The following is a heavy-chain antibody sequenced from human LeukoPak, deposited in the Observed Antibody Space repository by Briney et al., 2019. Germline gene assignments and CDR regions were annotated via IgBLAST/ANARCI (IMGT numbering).Heavy chain of an antibody. D-gene: IGHD3-16*01. CDR2: IYHNKNT. Sequence: SETVSLTCTVSEYSFSSGYYWGWIRQPPGKGLEWVGNIYHNKNTYYNPALKGRVTISVDTSKNQFSLKLAALTAADTAVYYCARGHFGGVTFNWFDPWGQGTLVTVSS. V-gene: IGHV4-38-2*02. CDR3: ARGHFGGVTFNWFDP. J-gene: IGHJ5*02. CDR1: EYSFSSGYY.